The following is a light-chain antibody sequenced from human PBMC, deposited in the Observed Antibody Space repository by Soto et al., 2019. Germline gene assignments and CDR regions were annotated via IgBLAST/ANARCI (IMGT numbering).Light chain of an antibody. V-gene: IGKV3-11*01. J-gene: IGKJ1*01. CDR3: QQRSNWPSGT. CDR1: QSVTNY. CDR2: DAS. Sequence: EIVLTQSPATLSLSPGERATLSCRASQSVTNYLACYQQNPGQAPRLLIYDASNRATGIPARFSGSGSGTDFTLTISSLEPEDFAVYYCQQRSNWPSGTFGQGTKVEIK.